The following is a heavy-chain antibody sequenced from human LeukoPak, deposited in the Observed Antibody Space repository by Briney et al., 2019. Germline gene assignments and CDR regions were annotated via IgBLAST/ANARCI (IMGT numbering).Heavy chain of an antibody. CDR2: ISSDSSTI. J-gene: IGHJ4*02. CDR1: GFTFSDYY. D-gene: IGHD2-2*01. Sequence: GGSLRLSCAASGFTFSDYYMSWLRQAPGKGLEWVSYISSDSSTIYYADSVKGRFTISRDNAKNSLFLQMNSLRTEDTAVYYCANTEYQRLGTDYWGQGTLITVSS. CDR3: ANTEYQRLGTDY. V-gene: IGHV3-11*04.